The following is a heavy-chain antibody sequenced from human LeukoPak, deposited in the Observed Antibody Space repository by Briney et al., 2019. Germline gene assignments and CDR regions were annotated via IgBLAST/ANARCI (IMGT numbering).Heavy chain of an antibody. Sequence: GVLRLSCAAPGFTFSNYWMSWVRQAPGKGLEWVANIKQDGSEKYYVNSVKGRFTISRDNAKNSLYLQMNSLRAEDTALYYCAKDDTYNWNDAKGAFDYWGQGTLVTVSS. J-gene: IGHJ4*02. V-gene: IGHV3-7*03. CDR1: GFTFSNYW. D-gene: IGHD1-20*01. CDR2: IKQDGSEK. CDR3: AKDDTYNWNDAKGAFDY.